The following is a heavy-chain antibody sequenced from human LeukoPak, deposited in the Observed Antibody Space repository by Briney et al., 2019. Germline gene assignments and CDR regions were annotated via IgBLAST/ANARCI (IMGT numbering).Heavy chain of an antibody. CDR3: ASSFGTDSSGYYYEFDY. Sequence: SETLSLTCAVYGGSFSGYYWSWIRQPPGKGLEWIGEINHSGSTNYNPSLKSRVTISVDTSKNQFSLKLSSVTAADTAVYYCASSFGTDSSGYYYEFDYWGQGTLVTVSS. D-gene: IGHD3-22*01. CDR2: INHSGST. CDR1: GGSFSGYY. J-gene: IGHJ4*02. V-gene: IGHV4-34*01.